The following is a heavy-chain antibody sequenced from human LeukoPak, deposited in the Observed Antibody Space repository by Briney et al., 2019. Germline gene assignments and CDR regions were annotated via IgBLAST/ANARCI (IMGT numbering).Heavy chain of an antibody. CDR3: ARGPAYGMRSDYLDY. D-gene: IGHD3-10*01. Sequence: GGSLRLSCEASGFTFSSYSMNWVRQAPGKGLEWVSSISTSSTYIYYADSVKGRFTISRDSAKNSLYLQMNSLRAEDTAVYFCARGPAYGMRSDYLDYWGQGTLVTVSS. CDR2: ISTSSTYI. V-gene: IGHV3-21*01. CDR1: GFTFSSYS. J-gene: IGHJ4*02.